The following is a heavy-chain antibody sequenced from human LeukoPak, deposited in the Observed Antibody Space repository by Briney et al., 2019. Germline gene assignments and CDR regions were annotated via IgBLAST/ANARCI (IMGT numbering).Heavy chain of an antibody. CDR1: GFTFSSYN. D-gene: IGHD6-19*01. CDR2: ISSSSSYI. CDR3: ARDRSSGWYYFDY. J-gene: IGHJ4*02. V-gene: IGHV3-21*01. Sequence: PGGSLRLSCAVSGFTFSSYNMNWVRQAPGKGMEWVSSISSSSSYIYYADSVKGRFTISRDNAKNSLYLQMNSLRAEDTAVYYCARDRSSGWYYFDYWGQGTLVTVSS.